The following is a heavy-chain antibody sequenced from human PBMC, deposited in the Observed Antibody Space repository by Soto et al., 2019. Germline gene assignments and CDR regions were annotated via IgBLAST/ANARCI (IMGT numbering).Heavy chain of an antibody. V-gene: IGHV1-69*13. CDR1: GGTFSIYG. CDR2: IIPILTTP. CDR3: ATSVGIAPTGEDGMDV. Sequence: SVKVSCKASGGTFSIYGFSGVRQAPGQGPEWIGGIIPILTTPNYAQKFQGRVTIVADESTTTVYMELSSLKLEDTAVYYCATSVGIAPTGEDGMDVWGQGTSVTVSS. D-gene: IGHD2-8*02. J-gene: IGHJ6*02.